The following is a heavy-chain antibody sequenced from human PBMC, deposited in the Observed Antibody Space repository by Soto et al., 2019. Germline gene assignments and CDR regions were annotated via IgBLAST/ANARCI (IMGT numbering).Heavy chain of an antibody. CDR3: ARAYRDTVTTYYYYMDV. CDR2: IYYSGST. V-gene: IGHV4-31*03. D-gene: IGHD4-4*01. J-gene: IGHJ6*03. CDR1: CCSISSGGYC. Sequence: PSETLSPTCPFSCCSISSGGYCWGWVRQHPGKGLEWIGYIYYSGSTYYNPSLKSRVTISVDTSKNQFSLKLSSVTAADTAVYYCARAYRDTVTTYYYYMDVWGKGTTVTVSS.